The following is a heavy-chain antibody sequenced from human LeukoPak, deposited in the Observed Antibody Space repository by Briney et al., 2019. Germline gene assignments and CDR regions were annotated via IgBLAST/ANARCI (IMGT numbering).Heavy chain of an antibody. D-gene: IGHD3-22*01. V-gene: IGHV3-15*01. CDR2: IKSKTDGGTT. CDR3: SYFYDSSGYPQFDY. J-gene: IGHJ4*02. CDR1: GFTSSKAW. Sequence: GGSLTLSCAASGFTSSKAWMSWVRQAPGKGLEWVGRIKSKTDGGTTDYAAPVKGRFTISREDSQNTLYLQMNSLKTEDTAVYYCSYFYDSSGYPQFDYWGQGTLVTVSS.